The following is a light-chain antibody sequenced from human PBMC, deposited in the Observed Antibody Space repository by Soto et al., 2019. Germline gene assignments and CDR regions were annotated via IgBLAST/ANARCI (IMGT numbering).Light chain of an antibody. J-gene: IGLJ1*01. V-gene: IGLV1-51*01. CDR3: GTWDSSLSACYV. Sequence: QSVLTQPPSVSAAPVQKVTISCSGSSSNIGNNYVSWYQQLPGTAPKLLIYDNNKRPSGIPDRFSGSKSGTSATLGITGLQTGDEADYYCGTWDSSLSACYVFGTGTKVTVL. CDR1: SSNIGNNY. CDR2: DNN.